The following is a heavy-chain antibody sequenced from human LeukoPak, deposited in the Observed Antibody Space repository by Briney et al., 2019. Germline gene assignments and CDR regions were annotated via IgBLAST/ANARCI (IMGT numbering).Heavy chain of an antibody. CDR3: AKSGYITSGWIDS. D-gene: IGHD1-14*01. J-gene: IGHJ5*01. V-gene: IGHV3-23*01. CDR2: ITASGGNT. CDR1: GFTLTSYA. Sequence: GGSLRLSCAASGFTLTSYAMNWVRQAPGKGLEWVSTITASGGNTHYADSVKGRFTIFRDTSKNTLSLQMNSLRADDTAVYYCAKSGYITSGWIDSWGQGTLVTVSS.